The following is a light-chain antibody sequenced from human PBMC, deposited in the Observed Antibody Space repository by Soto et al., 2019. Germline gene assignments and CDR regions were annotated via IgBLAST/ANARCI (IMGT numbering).Light chain of an antibody. V-gene: IGLV2-11*01. CDR1: SSDVGGYNY. J-gene: IGLJ2*01. CDR3: SSYAGSYTFVV. CDR2: DVS. Sequence: ALTQPRSVSGSPGQSVTISCTGTSSDVGGYNYVSWYQQHPGKAPKLMIYDVSKRPSGVPDRFSGSKSGNTASLTISGLQAEDEADYYCSSYAGSYTFVVFGGGTKLTVL.